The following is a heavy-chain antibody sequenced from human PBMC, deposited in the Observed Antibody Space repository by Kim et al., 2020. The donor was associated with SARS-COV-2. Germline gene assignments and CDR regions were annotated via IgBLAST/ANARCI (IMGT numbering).Heavy chain of an antibody. D-gene: IGHD5-18*01. Sequence: SETLSLTCAVYGGSFSGYYWSWIRQPPGKGLEWIGEINHSGSTNYNPSLKSRVTISVDTSKNQFSLKLSSVTAADTAVYYCAMGYDTALDYWGQGTLVTVSS. J-gene: IGHJ4*02. CDR2: INHSGST. CDR3: AMGYDTALDY. V-gene: IGHV4-34*01. CDR1: GGSFSGYY.